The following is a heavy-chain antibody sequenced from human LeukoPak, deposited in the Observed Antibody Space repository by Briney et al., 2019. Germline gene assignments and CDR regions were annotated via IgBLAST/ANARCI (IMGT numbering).Heavy chain of an antibody. CDR3: AGDNIENGDLDYLDY. CDR1: GLIFNSYE. D-gene: IGHD4-17*01. J-gene: IGHJ4*02. Sequence: GGSLRLSCAASGLIFNSYEMNWVRQAPGKGLGWVSFISSSGLSIYYADSVKGRFTISRDNAKNSLYLQMSSLRAEDTAVYYCAGDNIENGDLDYLDYWGQGTLVSVSS. CDR2: ISSSGLSI. V-gene: IGHV3-48*03.